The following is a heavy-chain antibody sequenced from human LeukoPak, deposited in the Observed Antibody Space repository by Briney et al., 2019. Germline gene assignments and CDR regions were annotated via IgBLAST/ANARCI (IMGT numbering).Heavy chain of an antibody. V-gene: IGHV3-48*03. CDR3: AELGITMIGGV. Sequence: GSLRLSCAASGFTFSSYEMNWVRQAPGKGLEWVSYISSSGSTIYYADSVKGRFTISRDNAKNSLYLQMNSLRAEDTAVYYCAELGITMIGGVWGKGTTVAVSS. CDR1: GFTFSSYE. J-gene: IGHJ6*04. CDR2: ISSSGSTI. D-gene: IGHD3-10*02.